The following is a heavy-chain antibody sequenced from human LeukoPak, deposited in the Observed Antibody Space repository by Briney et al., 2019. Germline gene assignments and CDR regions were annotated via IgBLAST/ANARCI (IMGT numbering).Heavy chain of an antibody. V-gene: IGHV3-23*01. J-gene: IGHJ4*02. CDR1: GFTFSSYA. CDR2: ISGSGGST. Sequence: GSLRLSCAASGFTFSSYAMSWVRPAPGKGLEWVSAISGSGGSTYYADSVKGRFTISRDNSKNTLYLQMNSLRAEDTAVYYCAKGLDSSGYPQVLDYWGQGTLVTVSS. CDR3: AKGLDSSGYPQVLDY. D-gene: IGHD3-22*01.